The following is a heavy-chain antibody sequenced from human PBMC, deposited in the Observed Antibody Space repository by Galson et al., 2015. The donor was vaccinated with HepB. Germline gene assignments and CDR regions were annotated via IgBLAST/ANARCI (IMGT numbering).Heavy chain of an antibody. D-gene: IGHD3-3*02. Sequence: SLRLSCAASGFTFSSYGMHWVRQAPGKGLEWVAVIWYDGSNKYYADSVKGRFTISRDNSKNTLYLQMNSLRAEDTAVYYCARDLATLNYYYYAMDVWGQGTTVTVSS. CDR2: IWYDGSNK. V-gene: IGHV3-33*01. J-gene: IGHJ6*02. CDR1: GFTFSSYG. CDR3: ARDLATLNYYYYAMDV.